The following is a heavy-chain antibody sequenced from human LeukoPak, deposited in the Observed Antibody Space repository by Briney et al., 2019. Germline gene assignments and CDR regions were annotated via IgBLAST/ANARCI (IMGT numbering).Heavy chain of an antibody. Sequence: SQTLPLTCAISGDSVSNNWAAWNWIRQSPSRCLGWLGRTYYRSMWSSDYAVSVKGRISINPDTSKNQFSLQRNSVTPEDTAVYYCVRFGWGDHYFYYWGEGSLVTVSS. CDR3: VRFGWGDHYFYY. CDR1: GDSVSNNWAA. J-gene: IGHJ4*02. D-gene: IGHD3-10*01. CDR2: TYYRSMWSS. V-gene: IGHV6-1*01.